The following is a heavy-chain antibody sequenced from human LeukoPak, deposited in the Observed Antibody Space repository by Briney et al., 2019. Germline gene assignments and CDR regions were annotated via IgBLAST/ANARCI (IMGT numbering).Heavy chain of an antibody. CDR3: AQSGDAYAFDI. CDR2: ISNSSSYI. CDR1: EFTFSSYS. J-gene: IGHJ3*02. V-gene: IGHV3-21*01. D-gene: IGHD4-17*01. Sequence: GGSLRLSCAASEFTFSSYSMNWVRQAPGKGLEWVSSISNSSSYIYYADSVKGRFTISRDNAKNSLYLQMNSLRAEDTAVYYCAQSGDAYAFDIWGQGTMVTVSS.